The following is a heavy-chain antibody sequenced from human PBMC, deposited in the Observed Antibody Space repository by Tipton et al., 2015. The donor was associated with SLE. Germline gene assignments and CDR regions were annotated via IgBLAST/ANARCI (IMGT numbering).Heavy chain of an antibody. Sequence: TLSLTCAVSRVSMKSGAYYWTWIRQHPGQGLEWIGYIYYSGSTYYNPSLKSRVTISVDTSKNQFSLKLSSVTAADTAVYYCARGDPDFPPDPWGQGTLVTVSS. CDR1: RVSMKSGAYY. V-gene: IGHV4-31*11. D-gene: IGHD3-3*01. CDR3: ARGDPDFPPDP. J-gene: IGHJ5*02. CDR2: IYYSGST.